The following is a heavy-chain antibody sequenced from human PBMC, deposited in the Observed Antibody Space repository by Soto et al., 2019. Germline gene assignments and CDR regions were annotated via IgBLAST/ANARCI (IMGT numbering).Heavy chain of an antibody. Sequence: GSLSLSCAPSGFTFSSYAMNWVRQAPGKGLEWVSAISGSGGSTYYVDSVKGRFTISRDNSRNTLYLQMNSLRAEDTAVYYCAKDPEVVVTAPDYWGQGTLVTVSS. CDR1: GFTFSSYA. J-gene: IGHJ4*02. CDR2: ISGSGGST. V-gene: IGHV3-23*01. D-gene: IGHD2-21*02. CDR3: AKDPEVVVTAPDY.